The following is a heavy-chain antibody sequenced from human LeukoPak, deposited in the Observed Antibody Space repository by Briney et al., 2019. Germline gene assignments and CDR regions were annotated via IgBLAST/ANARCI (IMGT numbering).Heavy chain of an antibody. CDR1: GFSFSSCA. CDR3: SRGSGWLSVY. CDR2: ISGGTT. Sequence: GGSLRLSCAASGFSFSSCAMSWVRQAPGKGLEWIGFISGGTTEYAASVKGRFTISRDDSTSIAYLQMNSLTTEDTAVYYCSRGSGWLSVYWGQGTLVTVSS. V-gene: IGHV3-49*04. J-gene: IGHJ4*02. D-gene: IGHD6-19*01.